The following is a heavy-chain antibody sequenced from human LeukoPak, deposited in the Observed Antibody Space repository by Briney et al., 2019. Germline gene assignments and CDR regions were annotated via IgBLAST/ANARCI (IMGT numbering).Heavy chain of an antibody. D-gene: IGHD3-10*01. CDR3: ARGGDSDYYYGMDV. CDR2: ITGSGSGA. J-gene: IGHJ6*02. Sequence: GGSLRLSCAASGFTFSSFAINWVRQAPGKGLEWVSVITGSGSGADYADSVKGRFTISRDNSQNTVHLQMNSLRAEDTAVYYCARGGDSDYYYGMDVWGQGTTVTVSS. V-gene: IGHV3-23*01. CDR1: GFTFSSFA.